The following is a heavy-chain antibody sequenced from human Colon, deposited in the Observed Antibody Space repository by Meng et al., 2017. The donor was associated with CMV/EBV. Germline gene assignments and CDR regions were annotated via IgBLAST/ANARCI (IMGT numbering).Heavy chain of an antibody. J-gene: IGHJ4*02. CDR2: ITPALQTP. V-gene: IGHV1-69*05. CDR1: GDDLTIYL. Sequence: VPCRPSGDDLTIYLLTWVRQAPGQGLEWMGGITPALQTPHYAQKFQGRLTIITDESTSTVFMELNSLTSEDTAVYYCARGTSSGLTYWGQGTLVTVSS. CDR3: ARGTSSGLTY. D-gene: IGHD3-22*01.